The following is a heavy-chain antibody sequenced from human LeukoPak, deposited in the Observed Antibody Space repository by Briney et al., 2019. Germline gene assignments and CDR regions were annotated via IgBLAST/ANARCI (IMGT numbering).Heavy chain of an antibody. CDR2: VDYTGNT. CDR1: GASISTRNYY. CDR3: ARVYYSSSYDYWYFDL. J-gene: IGHJ2*01. Sequence: SETLSLTCTVSGASISTRNYYWGWIRQPPGKGLEWIGSVDYTGNTYYKPSLRSRLTISVDMSRNRFSLKLSSVTAADTAVYYCARVYYSSSYDYWYFDLWGRGTLVTVSS. V-gene: IGHV4-39*07. D-gene: IGHD6-13*01.